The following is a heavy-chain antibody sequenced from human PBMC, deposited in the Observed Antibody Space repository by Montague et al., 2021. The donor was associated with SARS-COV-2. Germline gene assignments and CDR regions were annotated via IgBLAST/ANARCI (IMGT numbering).Heavy chain of an antibody. CDR3: ARESRLQYLEWSGSRYDYCGMDF. CDR2: ISFTGGT. D-gene: IGHD3-3*01. V-gene: IGHV4-59*01. Sequence: SETLSLTCTVSGGSISTSFWSWVRQPPGKGLEWIAFISFTGGTNYNPSLKSRVVVSIDTSKRQVSLKVNSVTAADSAVYYCARESRLQYLEWSGSRYDYCGMDFWGQGTTVTVSS. J-gene: IGHJ6*02. CDR1: GGSISTSF.